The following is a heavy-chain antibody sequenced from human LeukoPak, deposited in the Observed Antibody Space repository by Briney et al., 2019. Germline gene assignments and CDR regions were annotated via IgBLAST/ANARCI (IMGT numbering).Heavy chain of an antibody. CDR1: GGSISSYY. J-gene: IGHJ4*02. V-gene: IGHV4-59*01. CDR3: ARTPSITMVRGVLDH. Sequence: PSETLSLTCTVSGGSISSYYWSWIRQPPGKGLEWIGYIYYSGSTNYNPSLKSRVTISVDTSKNQFSLKLSSVTAADTAVYYCARTPSITMVRGVLDHWGQGTLVTVSS. CDR2: IYYSGST. D-gene: IGHD3-10*01.